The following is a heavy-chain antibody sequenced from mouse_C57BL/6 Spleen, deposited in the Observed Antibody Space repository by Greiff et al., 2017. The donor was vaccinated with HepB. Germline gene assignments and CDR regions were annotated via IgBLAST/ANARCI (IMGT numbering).Heavy chain of an antibody. V-gene: IGHV1-52*01. J-gene: IGHJ3*01. Sequence: QVQLQQPGAELVRPGSSVKLSCKASGYTFTSYWMHWVKQRPIQGLEWIGNIDPSDSETHYNQKFKDKATLTVDKSSSTAYMQLSSLTSEDSAVYYWARGGVTRSFAYWGQGTLVTVSA. CDR2: IDPSDSET. CDR3: ARGGVTRSFAY. D-gene: IGHD2-2*01. CDR1: GYTFTSYW.